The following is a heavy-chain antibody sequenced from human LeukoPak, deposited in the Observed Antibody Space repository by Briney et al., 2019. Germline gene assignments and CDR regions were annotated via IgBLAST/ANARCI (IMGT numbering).Heavy chain of an antibody. J-gene: IGHJ4*02. CDR1: GFTFSSYS. D-gene: IGHD5-18*01. V-gene: IGHV3-48*01. CDR3: ARGYSYGFDY. Sequence: GGSLRLSCAASGFTFSSYSMNWVRQAPGKGLEWVSYISSSSSTIYYADSVRGRFTISRDNAKNSLYLQMNSLRAEDTAVYYCARGYSYGFDYWGQGTLVTVSS. CDR2: ISSSSSTI.